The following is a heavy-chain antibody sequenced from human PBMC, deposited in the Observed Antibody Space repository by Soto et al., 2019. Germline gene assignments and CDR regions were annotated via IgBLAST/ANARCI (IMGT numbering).Heavy chain of an antibody. V-gene: IGHV3-7*01. D-gene: IGHD2-21*01. CDR3: ARGPVAYCGGDCYFAPYPDAFDI. CDR2: IKQDGSEK. J-gene: IGHJ3*02. Sequence: GGSLRLSCAASGFTFSSYWMSWVRQAPGKGLEWVANIKQDGSEKYYVDSVKGRFTISRDNAKNSLYLQMNSLRAEDTAVYYCARGPVAYCGGDCYFAPYPDAFDIWGQGTMVTVSS. CDR1: GFTFSSYW.